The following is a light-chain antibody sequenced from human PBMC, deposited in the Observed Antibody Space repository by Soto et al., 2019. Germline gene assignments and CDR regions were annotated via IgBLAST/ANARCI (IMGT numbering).Light chain of an antibody. V-gene: IGLV1-40*01. CDR2: ANT. CDR1: SSNIGADYD. CDR3: QSYDSSLSGSV. Sequence: QSALTQPPSVSGAPGQRVTISCTGSSSNIGADYDVHWYQQLPGAAPKLLIRANTHRPPGVPDRFSASKSGTSASLAITGLQADDEADYYCQSYDSSLSGSVFGGGTKLTVL. J-gene: IGLJ3*02.